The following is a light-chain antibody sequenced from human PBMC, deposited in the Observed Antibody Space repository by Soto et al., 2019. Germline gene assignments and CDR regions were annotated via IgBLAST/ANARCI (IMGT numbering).Light chain of an antibody. V-gene: IGLV8-61*01. CDR2: STN. CDR1: SGSVSILSY. J-gene: IGLJ3*02. CDR3: ALSLGSGNMV. Sequence: QTVVTQEPSVSVSPGGTVTLTCGLTSGSVSILSYPSWYQQTPGQAPRTLIYSTNTRSSGVPDRFSGSILGTNAALTIAGAQAEDDYHYYCALSLGSGNMVFGGGTKLTVL.